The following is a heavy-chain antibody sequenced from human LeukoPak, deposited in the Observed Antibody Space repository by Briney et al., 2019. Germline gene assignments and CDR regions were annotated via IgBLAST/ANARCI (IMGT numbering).Heavy chain of an antibody. D-gene: IGHD6-19*01. CDR3: ASSGSGWFYYYYGMDV. V-gene: IGHV4-59*01. J-gene: IGHJ6*04. Sequence: SETLSLTCTVSGGSISSYYWGWIRQPPGKGLEWIGYIYYSGSTNYNPSLKSRVTISVDTSKNQFSLKLSSVTAADTAVYYCASSGSGWFYYYYGMDVWGKGTTVTVSS. CDR1: GGSISSYY. CDR2: IYYSGST.